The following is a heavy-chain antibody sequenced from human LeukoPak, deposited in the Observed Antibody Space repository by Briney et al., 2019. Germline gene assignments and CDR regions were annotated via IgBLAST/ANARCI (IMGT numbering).Heavy chain of an antibody. CDR2: ISAYNGNT. D-gene: IGHD3-22*01. V-gene: IGHV1-18*01. Sequence: GASVKVSCKASGYTFTSYGISWVRQAPGQGLEWMGWISAYNGNTDYAQNLQGRVTMTTDTSTSTAYMELRSLRSDDTAVYYCARSPSRYYYDSSGPDYWGQGTLVTVSS. J-gene: IGHJ4*02. CDR3: ARSPSRYYYDSSGPDY. CDR1: GYTFTSYG.